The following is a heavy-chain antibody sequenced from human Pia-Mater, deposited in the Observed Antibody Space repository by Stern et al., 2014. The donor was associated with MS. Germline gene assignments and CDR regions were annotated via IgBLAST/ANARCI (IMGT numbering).Heavy chain of an antibody. V-gene: IGHV1-69*06. CDR3: AREVGSLAMDV. Sequence: VQLVQSGAEVKKPGSSVKGSCKASGDTFTDYAISWVRQAPGQGPEWKGGITPIFGSADYAKKFQGRLTITADRSTSTAYMDLSSLTSEDTAVYYCAREVGSLAMDVWGQGTTVIVSS. D-gene: IGHD1-1*01. J-gene: IGHJ6*01. CDR2: ITPIFGSA. CDR1: GDTFTDYA.